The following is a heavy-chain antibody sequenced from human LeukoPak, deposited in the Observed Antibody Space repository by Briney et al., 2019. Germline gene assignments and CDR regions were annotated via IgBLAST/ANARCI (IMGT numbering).Heavy chain of an antibody. CDR2: IYYSGST. CDR3: ARADCSTTSCYVFDY. V-gene: IGHV4-59*01. CDR1: GGSISSYY. D-gene: IGHD2-2*01. Sequence: SETLSLTCTVSGGSISSYYWSWIRQPPWKELEWIGYIYYSGSTNYNPSLKSRVTISVDTSKNQFSLKLSSVTAADTAVYYCARADCSTTSCYVFDYWGQGTLVTVSS. J-gene: IGHJ4*02.